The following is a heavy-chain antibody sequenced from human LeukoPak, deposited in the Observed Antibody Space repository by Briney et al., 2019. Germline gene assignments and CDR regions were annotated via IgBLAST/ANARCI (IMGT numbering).Heavy chain of an antibody. CDR3: ARGPGPCSSTSCHQTFDY. J-gene: IGHJ4*02. D-gene: IGHD2-2*01. CDR1: GGSISSYY. CDR2: IYTSGST. Sequence: PSETLSLTCTVSGGSISSYYWSWIRQPAGKGLEWIGRIYTSGSTNYNPSLKSRVTMSVDTSKNQFSLKLSSVTAADTAVYYCARGPGPCSSTSCHQTFDYWGQGTLVTVSP. V-gene: IGHV4-4*07.